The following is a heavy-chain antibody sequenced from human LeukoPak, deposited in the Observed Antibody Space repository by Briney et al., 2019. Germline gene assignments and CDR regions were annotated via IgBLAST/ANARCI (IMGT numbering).Heavy chain of an antibody. V-gene: IGHV3-21*01. Sequence: GGSLRLSCAASGFTFSSYSMNWVRQAPGKGLEWVSSISSSSSYINYADSVKGRFTISRDNAKNSPYLQMNSLRAEDTAVYYCARAFHDILTGLAYYFDYWGQGTLVTVSS. CDR1: GFTFSSYS. CDR2: ISSSSSYI. D-gene: IGHD3-9*01. CDR3: ARAFHDILTGLAYYFDY. J-gene: IGHJ4*02.